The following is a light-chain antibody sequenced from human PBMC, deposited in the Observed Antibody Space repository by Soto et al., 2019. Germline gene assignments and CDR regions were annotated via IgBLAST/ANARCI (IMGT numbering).Light chain of an antibody. CDR3: SSYTRSSALEV. CDR2: EVS. J-gene: IGLJ3*02. CDR1: SSDIGDFPY. V-gene: IGLV2-14*01. Sequence: QSALSQPASVSGSPGQSFTISCTGSSSDIGDFPYVSWYQQHPGKAPKLLISEVSVRPSGVSPRFSGSKSGNTASLTISGLQVEDEATYFCSSYTRSSALEVFGGGTKLTVL.